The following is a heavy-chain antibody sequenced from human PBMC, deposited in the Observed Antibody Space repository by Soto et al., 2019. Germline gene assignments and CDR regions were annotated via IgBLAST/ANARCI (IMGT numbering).Heavy chain of an antibody. Sequence: QVQLVESGGGVVQPGRSLRLSCAASGFTFSSYGMHWVRQAPGKGLEWVAVIWYDGSNKYYADSVKGRFTISRDNYKNTLYLQMNSLRAEDTAVYYCARDGATFLNWFDPWGQGTLVTVSS. CDR2: IWYDGSNK. V-gene: IGHV3-33*01. J-gene: IGHJ5*02. D-gene: IGHD5-12*01. CDR3: ARDGATFLNWFDP. CDR1: GFTFSSYG.